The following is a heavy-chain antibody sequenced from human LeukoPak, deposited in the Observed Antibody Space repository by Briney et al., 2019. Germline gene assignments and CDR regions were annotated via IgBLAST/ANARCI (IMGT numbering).Heavy chain of an antibody. Sequence: SETLSLTCAVYGGSFSGYYWSLIRQPPGKGLEWIGEINHSGSTNYNPSLKSRVTISVDTSKNQFSLKLSSVTAADTAVYYCARGNGSSPPFDYWGQGTLVTVSS. V-gene: IGHV4-34*01. CDR3: ARGNGSSPPFDY. CDR2: INHSGST. CDR1: GGSFSGYY. J-gene: IGHJ4*02. D-gene: IGHD6-6*01.